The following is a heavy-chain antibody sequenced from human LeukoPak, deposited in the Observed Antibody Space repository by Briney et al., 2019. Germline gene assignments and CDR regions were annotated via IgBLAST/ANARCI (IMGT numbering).Heavy chain of an antibody. V-gene: IGHV3-30-3*01. CDR2: ISYDGSNK. Sequence: GRSLRLSCAASGFTFSSYAMHWVRQAPGKGLEWVAVISYDGSNKYYADSVKGRFTISRDNSKNTLYLQMNSLRAEDTAVYYCAKDLTAGGIGYRANAFDIWGQGTMVTVSS. D-gene: IGHD3-22*01. CDR1: GFTFSSYA. CDR3: AKDLTAGGIGYRANAFDI. J-gene: IGHJ3*02.